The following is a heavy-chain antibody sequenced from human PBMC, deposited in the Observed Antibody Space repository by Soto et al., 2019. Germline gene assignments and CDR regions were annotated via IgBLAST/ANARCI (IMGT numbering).Heavy chain of an antibody. D-gene: IGHD6-13*01. CDR2: MNNDGSYI. J-gene: IGHJ3*02. CDR1: GFTFSSYW. Sequence: EVQLVESGGGLVQPGGSLRLSCAASGFTFSSYWMCWVHQAPGKGLEWVSHMNNDGSYIIYAESVKGRFTFSRDNAKNTLYLQMNSLRAEDTAVYYCVRGGYMHACDIWGQGTMVTVSS. CDR3: VRGGYMHACDI. V-gene: IGHV3-74*01.